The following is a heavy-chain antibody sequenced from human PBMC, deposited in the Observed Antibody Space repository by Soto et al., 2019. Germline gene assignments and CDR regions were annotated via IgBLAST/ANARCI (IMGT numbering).Heavy chain of an antibody. V-gene: IGHV3-9*01. CDR2: ISWDSGSI. CDR3: AKIVTRHSLVPVFDQ. D-gene: IGHD2-21*01. J-gene: IGHJ4*02. CDR1: GFRFEEYA. Sequence: QLVESGGGLVQPGRSLRLSCVASGFRFEEYAIHWVRQAPGKGLEWVSGISWDSGSINYAGSVRGRFTVSRDNAKNSLYLHMTSLRSEDTAFYYCAKIVTRHSLVPVFDQWGQGALVSVSS.